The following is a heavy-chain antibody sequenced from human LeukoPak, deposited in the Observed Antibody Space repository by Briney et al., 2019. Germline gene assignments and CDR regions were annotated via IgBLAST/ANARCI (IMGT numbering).Heavy chain of an antibody. D-gene: IGHD3-10*02. CDR3: AKYGRGSRHFFDY. CDR1: GFTFSSYA. Sequence: GGSLRLSCAASGFTFSSYAMSWVRQAPGRGLEWVSAISGSGGSTYYADSVKGRFTISRDNSKNTLYLQMNSLRAEDTAVYYCAKYGRGSRHFFDYWGQGTLVTVSS. J-gene: IGHJ4*02. V-gene: IGHV3-23*01. CDR2: ISGSGGST.